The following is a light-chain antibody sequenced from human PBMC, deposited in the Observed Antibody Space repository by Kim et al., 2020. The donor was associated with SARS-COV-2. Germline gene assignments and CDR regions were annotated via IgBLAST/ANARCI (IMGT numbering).Light chain of an antibody. V-gene: IGLV3-1*01. CDR3: QAWDSSLSP. J-gene: IGLJ2*01. CDR2: QDS. Sequence: SVSPGQTASITCSGEKVGDKYACWYQQKPGQSPVLVIYQDSKRPSGIPERFSGSNSGNTATLTISGTQAMDEADYYCQAWDSSLSPFGGATELTF. CDR1: KVGDKY.